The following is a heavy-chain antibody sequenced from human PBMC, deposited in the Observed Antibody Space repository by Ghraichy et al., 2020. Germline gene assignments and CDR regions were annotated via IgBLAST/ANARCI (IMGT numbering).Heavy chain of an antibody. CDR2: ICGGCAST. V-gene: IGHV3-23*01. J-gene: IGHJ4*02. CDR3: AKERDSSWPD. CDR1: GFTFRSYA. D-gene: IGHD6-13*01. Sequence: GALRLSCVASGFTFRSYAMSWVRQAPGKGLEWVSSICGGCASTYYADSVTGRFTVSRADSKNTLYLQMNSLRGDDTAIYYCAKERDSSWPDWGQGTLVTVSS.